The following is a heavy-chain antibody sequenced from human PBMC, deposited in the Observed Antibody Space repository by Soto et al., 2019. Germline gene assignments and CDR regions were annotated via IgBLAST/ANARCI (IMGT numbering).Heavy chain of an antibody. CDR3: ARDIGDGTFDF. J-gene: IGHJ4*02. D-gene: IGHD1-1*01. V-gene: IGHV1-3*01. Sequence: QVHLVQSGAEVRKPGASVKVSCKASGYTFSSYAMHWVRQAPGQRLEWMGWINAGYGNTKSSQKFQDRVTISRYTSSSTAYMELSCLRSAATSVSYCARDIGDGTFDFWCQGTQVIVSS. CDR1: GYTFSSYA. CDR2: INAGYGNT.